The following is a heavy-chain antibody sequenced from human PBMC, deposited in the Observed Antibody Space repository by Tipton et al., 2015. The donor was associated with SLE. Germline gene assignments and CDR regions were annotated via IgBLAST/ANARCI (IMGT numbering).Heavy chain of an antibody. V-gene: IGHV4-61*02. CDR2: IYTSGST. D-gene: IGHD6-19*01. J-gene: IGHJ4*02. Sequence: LRLSCTVSGGSISSGSYYWSWIRQPAGKGLEWIGRIYTSGSTNYNPSLKSRVTISVDTSKNQFSLKLSSVTAADTAAYYCARGRIAVAGNHFDYWGQGTLVTVSS. CDR3: ARGRIAVAGNHFDY. CDR1: GGSISSGSYY.